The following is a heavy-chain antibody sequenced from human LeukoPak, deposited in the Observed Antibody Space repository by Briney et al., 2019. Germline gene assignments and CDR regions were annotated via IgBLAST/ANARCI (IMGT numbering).Heavy chain of an antibody. Sequence: GGSLRLSCAASRFTFTNYDMHWVRQAPGKGLEWVALISYDGSNKYYADAVKGRFTISRDNSKNTLYLQMNNLRAEDTAVYYCAKDLDNSYGWGSYPPFDYWGRGTLVTVSS. CDR1: RFTFTNYD. J-gene: IGHJ4*02. D-gene: IGHD3-10*01. V-gene: IGHV3-30*18. CDR3: AKDLDNSYGWGSYPPFDY. CDR2: ISYDGSNK.